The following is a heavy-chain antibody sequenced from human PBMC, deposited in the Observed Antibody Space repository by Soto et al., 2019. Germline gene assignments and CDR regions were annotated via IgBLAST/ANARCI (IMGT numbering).Heavy chain of an antibody. D-gene: IGHD4-17*01. J-gene: IGHJ4*02. V-gene: IGHV1-3*01. CDR2: INAGDGET. Sequence: VRLEQSGAEVKKPGASVRLSCKTSGFTFSEYGLHWVRQAPGQSFEWMGWINAGDGETKYSQVFQGRVTISSDTSTRTIYMAVTNLNLEDTAVYFCARVSNGDLGGYWGQGTLVTVSS. CDR3: ARVSNGDLGGY. CDR1: GFTFSEYG.